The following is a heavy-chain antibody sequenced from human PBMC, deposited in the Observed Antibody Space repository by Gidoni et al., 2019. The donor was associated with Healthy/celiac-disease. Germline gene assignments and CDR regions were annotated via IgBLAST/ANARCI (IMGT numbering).Heavy chain of an antibody. CDR2: IIPILGIA. Sequence: QVQLVQSGAEVKKPGSSVTVSCKASGGTFSSYTISWVRQAPGQGLEWMGRIIPILGIANYEQKVQGRVTITADKSTSTAYMELSSLRSEDTAVYYCARAAVPKALDIWGQGTMVTVSS. CDR1: GGTFSSYT. V-gene: IGHV1-69*02. CDR3: ARAAVPKALDI. D-gene: IGHD4-17*01. J-gene: IGHJ3*02.